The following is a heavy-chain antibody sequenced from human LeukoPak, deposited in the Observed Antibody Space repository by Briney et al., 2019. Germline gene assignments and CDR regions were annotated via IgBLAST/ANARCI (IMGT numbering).Heavy chain of an antibody. Sequence: EASVRVSCKASGYTFTGSYMHWVRQAPGQGFEWIGWISPASGATKYARNFQGRVTLTTDTSITTAYMELSSLTSDDTASYYCLNEHGGWGQGTPVTVSS. CDR2: ISPASGAT. V-gene: IGHV1-2*02. CDR1: GYTFTGSY. D-gene: IGHD1-1*01. CDR3: LNEHGG. J-gene: IGHJ4*02.